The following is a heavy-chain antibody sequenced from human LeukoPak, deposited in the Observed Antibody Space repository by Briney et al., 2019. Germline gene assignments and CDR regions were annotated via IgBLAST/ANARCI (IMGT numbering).Heavy chain of an antibody. CDR2: ISSSSSYI. Sequence: GGSLRLSCAASGFTFSSYSMNWVRQAPGKGLEWVSSISSSSSYIYYADSVKGRFTISRDNAKNSLYLQMNSLRAEDTAVYYCARDSGGIAARPGYYYYYMDVWGKGTTVTVSS. CDR1: GFTFSSYS. CDR3: ARDSGGIAARPGYYYYYMDV. D-gene: IGHD6-6*01. J-gene: IGHJ6*03. V-gene: IGHV3-21*01.